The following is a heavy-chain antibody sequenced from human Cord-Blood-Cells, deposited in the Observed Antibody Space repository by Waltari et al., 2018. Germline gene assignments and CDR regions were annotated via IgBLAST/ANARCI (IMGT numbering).Heavy chain of an antibody. CDR2: INPNSGGT. J-gene: IGHJ6*02. CDR3: ARGGNSSSWYYYYGMDV. D-gene: IGHD6-13*01. V-gene: IGHV1-2*04. Sequence: QVQLVQSGAEVKKPGASVKVSCKASGYTFTGYYMHWVRQAPGQGLEWMGWINPNSGGTNYAQKFHGWGTMTRDTSISTAYMELSRLRSDDTAVYYCARGGNSSSWYYYYGMDVWGQGTTVTVSS. CDR1: GYTFTGYY.